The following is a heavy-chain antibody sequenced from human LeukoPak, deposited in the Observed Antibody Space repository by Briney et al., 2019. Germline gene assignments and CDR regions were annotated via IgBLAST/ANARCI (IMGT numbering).Heavy chain of an antibody. V-gene: IGHV1-8*03. D-gene: IGHD7-27*01. CDR3: ARGPNWGVDY. J-gene: IGHJ4*02. Sequence: GSVKVSCKASGYTFTSYNINWVRQAPGQGLEWMGWMNTNSGNTDYAQKFQGRVTITRDTSISTAYMELSSLRSEDTAVYYWARGPNWGVDYWGQGTLVTVSS. CDR2: MNTNSGNT. CDR1: GYTFTSYN.